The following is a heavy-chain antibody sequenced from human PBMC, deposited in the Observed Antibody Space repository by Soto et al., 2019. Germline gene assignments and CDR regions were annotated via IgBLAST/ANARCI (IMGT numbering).Heavy chain of an antibody. CDR3: AKGGRQWLVPSDFNY. V-gene: IGHV3-30*18. D-gene: IGHD6-19*01. J-gene: IGHJ4*02. Sequence: GGSLRLSCVASGFTFSTYAMSWVRQAPGKGLEWVAVVSHDGRNTHYADSVKGRFTISRDSSKNTVSLEMTSLRAEDTAVYYCAKGGRQWLVPSDFNYWGQGALVTVSS. CDR1: GFTFSTYA. CDR2: VSHDGRNT.